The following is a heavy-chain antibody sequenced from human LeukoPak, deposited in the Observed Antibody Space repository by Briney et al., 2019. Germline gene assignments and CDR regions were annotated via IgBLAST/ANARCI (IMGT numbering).Heavy chain of an antibody. CDR3: ARDRGGYEFFDF. CDR1: GFTFSSYS. D-gene: IGHD5-12*01. Sequence: GGSLRLSCAASGFTFSSYSMNWVRQAPGKGLEWVSYISTSSGTIYYTDSVKGRLTISRDNAKNSLYLQMNSLRDEDTAVYYCARDRGGYEFFDFRGQGTRVTVSS. J-gene: IGHJ4*02. V-gene: IGHV3-48*02. CDR2: ISTSSGTI.